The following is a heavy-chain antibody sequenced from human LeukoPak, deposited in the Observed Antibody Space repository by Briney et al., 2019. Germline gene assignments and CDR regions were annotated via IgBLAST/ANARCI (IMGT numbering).Heavy chain of an antibody. CDR1: GFTFSSYA. Sequence: PGGSLRLSCAASGFTFSSYAMSWVRQAPGKGLEWVSTISGSGASTYYPDSVKGRFSPSRDNSKNMVDLQMNDLRAEDTALYYCAKSSYLGWNLLGNWGQGTLVTVSS. D-gene: IGHD1-26*01. CDR2: ISGSGAST. CDR3: AKSSYLGWNLLGN. V-gene: IGHV3-23*01. J-gene: IGHJ4*02.